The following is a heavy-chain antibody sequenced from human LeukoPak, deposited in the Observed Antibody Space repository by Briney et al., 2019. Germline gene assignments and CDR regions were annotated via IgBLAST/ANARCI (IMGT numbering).Heavy chain of an antibody. CDR1: GYTFTSNY. V-gene: IGHV1-46*01. CDR2: IYPRDGST. CDR3: ARDQEGFDY. Sequence: ASVKVSCKASGYTFTSNYIHWLRQAPGQGLEWLGMIYPRDGSTSYAQKFQGRVTVTRDTSTSTVHMELSGLRSEDTAVYYCARDQEGFDYWGQGTLVTVSS. J-gene: IGHJ4*02.